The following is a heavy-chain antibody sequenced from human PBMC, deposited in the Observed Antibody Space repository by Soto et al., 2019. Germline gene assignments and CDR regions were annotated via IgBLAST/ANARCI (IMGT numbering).Heavy chain of an antibody. Sequence: PSETLSLTCAVSGGSISSGGYSWSWIRQQPGKGLEWIGYIYHSGSTYYNPSLKSRVTISVDRSKNQFSLKLSSVTAADTAVYYCARGPYGGTYYYYGMDVWGQGTTVTVSS. J-gene: IGHJ6*02. V-gene: IGHV4-30-2*01. D-gene: IGHD4-17*01. CDR1: GGSISSGGYS. CDR3: ARGPYGGTYYYYGMDV. CDR2: IYHSGST.